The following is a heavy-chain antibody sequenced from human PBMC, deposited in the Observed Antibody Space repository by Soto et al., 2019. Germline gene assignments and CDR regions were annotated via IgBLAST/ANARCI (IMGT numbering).Heavy chain of an antibody. CDR1: GGSISSYY. V-gene: IGHV4-59*01. J-gene: IGHJ4*02. CDR3: ARGKSGWFGELYDY. D-gene: IGHD3-10*01. Sequence: SETLSLTCTVSGGSISSYYCYWIRQPPEKEMEWIGCIYYTGSTNYNPSLRSRVTISVDTSKNQFSLKLSSVTAADTAVYYCARGKSGWFGELYDYWGQGTLVTVSS. CDR2: IYYTGST.